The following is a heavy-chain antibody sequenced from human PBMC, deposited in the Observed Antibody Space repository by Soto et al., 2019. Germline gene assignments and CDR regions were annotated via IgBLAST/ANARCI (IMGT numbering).Heavy chain of an antibody. CDR3: ARGGYGDYVFDWYFDL. V-gene: IGHV3-13*05. CDR2: IGTAGDP. J-gene: IGHJ2*01. Sequence: PGGSLRLSCAASGFTFSSYDMHWVRQATGKGLEWVSAIGTAGDPYYPGSVKGRFTISRENAKNSLYLQMNSLRAGDTAVYYCARGGYGDYVFDWYFDLWGRGTLVTVSS. CDR1: GFTFSSYD. D-gene: IGHD4-17*01.